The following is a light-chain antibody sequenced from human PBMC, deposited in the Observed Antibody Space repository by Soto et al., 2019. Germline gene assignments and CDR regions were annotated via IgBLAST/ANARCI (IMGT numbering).Light chain of an antibody. CDR2: GAS. V-gene: IGKV3-15*01. CDR1: QSVSSD. CDR3: QQYNTWHPKMA. Sequence: PGETATLSCRASQSVSSDLAWYQQRPGQAPRLVIYGASTRATGIPARFRGSGSGTEFRLTISSLQSEDFATYYCQQYNTWHPKMAFGRGTKVEIK. J-gene: IGKJ1*01.